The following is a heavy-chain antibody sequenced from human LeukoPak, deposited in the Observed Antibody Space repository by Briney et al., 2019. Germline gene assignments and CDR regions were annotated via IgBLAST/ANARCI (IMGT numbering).Heavy chain of an antibody. J-gene: IGHJ5*02. Sequence: SETLSLTCTVSGGSISSYYWSWIRQTPGKGLEWIGYIYYSGSTNFNPSLKSRVTISIDTSKNQFSLKMSSVTAADTAIYYCARGGSNWFDPWGQGTLVTVSS. CDR3: ARGGSNWFDP. V-gene: IGHV4-59*08. CDR1: GGSISSYY. CDR2: IYYSGST.